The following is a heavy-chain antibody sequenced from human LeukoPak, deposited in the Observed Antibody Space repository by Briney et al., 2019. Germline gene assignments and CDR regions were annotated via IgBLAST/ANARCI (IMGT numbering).Heavy chain of an antibody. V-gene: IGHV4-59*01. CDR2: IYYSGST. Sequence: SETLSLTCTVSGGSISNYYWSWIRQPPGKGLEWIGYIYYSGSTNYNPSLKSRVTMSVDTSKNQFSLKLSSVTAADTAVYYCARGFPAAWFDPWGQGTLVTVSS. D-gene: IGHD6-25*01. J-gene: IGHJ5*02. CDR3: ARGFPAAWFDP. CDR1: GGSISNYY.